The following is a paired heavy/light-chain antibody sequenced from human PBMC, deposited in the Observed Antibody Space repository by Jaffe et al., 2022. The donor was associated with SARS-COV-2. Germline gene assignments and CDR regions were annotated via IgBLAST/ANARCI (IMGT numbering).Heavy chain of an antibody. CDR3: ARGLFGGGDWLHYSYYMDV. CDR1: GYTFTTYA. J-gene: IGHJ6*03. V-gene: IGHV7-4-1*02. Sequence: QVQVVQSGSELKKPGASVKVSCESSGYTFTTYAINWVRQAPGQGLEWMGWINTKTGNPTYAQGFTGRFVFSLDTSVNTSYLQISSLKADDTAVYYCARGLFGGGDWLHYSYYMDVWGKGATVTVSS. CDR2: INTKTGNP. D-gene: IGHD2-21*02.
Light chain of an antibody. CDR2: DVN. CDR1: TSDVGGYNY. CDR3: CSYRGNYIWV. V-gene: IGLV2-11*01. J-gene: IGLJ3*02. Sequence: QSALTQPRSVSGSPGQSVTISCTGTTSDVGGYNYVSWYQQHPGQAPKVMIYDVNKRPSGVPDRFSGSKSGNTASLTISGLQAEDEADYYCCSYRGNYIWVFGGGTKLTVL.